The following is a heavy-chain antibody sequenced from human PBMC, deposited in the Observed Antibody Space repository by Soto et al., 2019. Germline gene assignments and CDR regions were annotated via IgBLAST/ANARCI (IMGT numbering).Heavy chain of an antibody. CDR2: TYYRSRFFS. D-gene: IGHD6-19*01. CDR3: VRDRYRSSGWFAP. Sequence: SQTLLLTCAISGYSVSSYSAALDWISQSPSGGLEWLGRTYYRSRFFSDYAESVKSRIIINPDTSKNQFYLQLKSVTPEDTAVYYCVRDRYRSSGWFAPRGQGTPVPVSS. CDR1: GYSVSSYSAA. J-gene: IGHJ5*02. V-gene: IGHV6-1*01.